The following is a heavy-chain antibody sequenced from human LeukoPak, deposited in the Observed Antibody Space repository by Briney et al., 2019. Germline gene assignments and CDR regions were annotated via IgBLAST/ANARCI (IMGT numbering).Heavy chain of an antibody. V-gene: IGHV3-23*01. D-gene: IGHD3-3*01. J-gene: IGHJ4*02. CDR3: AKDYYDFWSGYPNFDY. CDR2: ISGSGGST. CDR1: GFTFSSYA. Sequence: GGSLRLSCAASGFTFSSYAMSWVRQAPAKGLEWVSAISGSGGSTYYADSVKGRFTISRDNSKNTLYLQMNSLRAEDTAVYYCAKDYYDFWSGYPNFDYWGQGTLVTVSS.